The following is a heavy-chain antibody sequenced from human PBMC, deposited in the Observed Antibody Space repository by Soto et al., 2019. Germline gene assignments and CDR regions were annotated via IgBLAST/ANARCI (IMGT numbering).Heavy chain of an antibody. D-gene: IGHD3-22*01. J-gene: IGHJ4*02. CDR3: ARGRPYYYDSSGYSYDY. V-gene: IGHV1-2*04. Sequence: ASVKVSCKASGYTFTGYYMHWVRQAPGQGLEWMGWINPNSGGTNYAQKFQGWVTMTRDTSISTAYMELSRLRSDDTAVYYCARGRPYYYDSSGYSYDYWGKGTLVTVSS. CDR1: GYTFTGYY. CDR2: INPNSGGT.